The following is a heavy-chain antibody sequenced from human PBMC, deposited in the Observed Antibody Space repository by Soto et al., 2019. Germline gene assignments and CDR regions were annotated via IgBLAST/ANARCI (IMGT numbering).Heavy chain of an antibody. CDR2: IWYDGSNK. D-gene: IGHD6-6*01. CDR1: GFTFSSYG. V-gene: IGHV3-33*01. CDR3: ARDVGRSSSTYYYMDV. J-gene: IGHJ6*03. Sequence: GGSLRLSCAASGFTFSSYGMHWVRQAPGKGLEWVAVIWYDGSNKYYADSVKGRFTISRDNSKNTLYLQMNSLRAEDTAVYYCARDVGRSSSTYYYMDVWGKGTAVTVSS.